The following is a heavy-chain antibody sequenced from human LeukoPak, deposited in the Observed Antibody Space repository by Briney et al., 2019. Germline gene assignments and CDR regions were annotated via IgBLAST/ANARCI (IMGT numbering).Heavy chain of an antibody. D-gene: IGHD4-17*01. CDR3: YGY. CDR2: ISYDGSTK. V-gene: IGHV3-30*03. J-gene: IGHJ4*02. Sequence: GGSLRLSCAASGFTFSTYGMHWVRQAPGKGPEWVTLISYDGSTKYYSDSVKGRFTLSRDNSKNTLYLQMNSLRAEDTAVYYCYGYRGQGTLVTVSS. CDR1: GFTFSTYG.